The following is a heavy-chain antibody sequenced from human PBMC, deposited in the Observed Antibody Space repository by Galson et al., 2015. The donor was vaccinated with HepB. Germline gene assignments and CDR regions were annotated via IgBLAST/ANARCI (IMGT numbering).Heavy chain of an antibody. Sequence: SVKVSCKASGFAFSSSTLQCVRQARGQRLEWIGWIVVGSGNTNHAQRFQGRVTLSRDMSTSTGYMDLSSLRSEDTAVYYCVAGFYDSSITYWNFDLWGRGTLVTVSS. CDR2: IVVGSGNT. D-gene: IGHD3-22*01. CDR1: GFAFSSST. CDR3: VAGFYDSSITYWNFDL. J-gene: IGHJ2*01. V-gene: IGHV1-58*01.